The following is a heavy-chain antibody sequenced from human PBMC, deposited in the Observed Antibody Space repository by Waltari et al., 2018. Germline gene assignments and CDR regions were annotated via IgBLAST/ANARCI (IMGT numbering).Heavy chain of an antibody. CDR1: GQYISSGFY. CDR2: IYHSESA. Sequence: QVQLQESGPGLVKPSETLSLTCTVSGQYISSGFYWGWIRQPPGKGLEWIGNIYHSESAYYNPSLKSRVSISLDTSRTQFSLKLNSMTAADTAVYYCARAFRGTFDFWGQGTMVTVSS. CDR3: ARAFRGTFDF. D-gene: IGHD2-15*01. V-gene: IGHV4-38-2*02. J-gene: IGHJ4*02.